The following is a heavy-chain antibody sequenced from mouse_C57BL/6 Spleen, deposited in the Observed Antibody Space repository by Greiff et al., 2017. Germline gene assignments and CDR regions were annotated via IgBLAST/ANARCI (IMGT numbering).Heavy chain of an antibody. V-gene: IGHV1-78*01. CDR1: GYTFTDYA. CDR3: AREGYDRNGMDY. CDR2: IDPKTGST. Sequence: VQLQQSDAELVRPGASVTLSCKASGYTFTDYAIHWVKQTPEQGLEWIGYIDPKTGSTTYNKKFKGKAILTADKSSSTAYMELSSLTSEDSAVYFCAREGYDRNGMDYWGQGTTLTVSS. J-gene: IGHJ2*01. D-gene: IGHD2-2*01.